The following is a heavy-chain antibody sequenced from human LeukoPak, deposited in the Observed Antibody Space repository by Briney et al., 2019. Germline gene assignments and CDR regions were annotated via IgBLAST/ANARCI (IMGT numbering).Heavy chain of an antibody. CDR3: ARGTNWPYAFYI. V-gene: IGHV3-7*03. CDR1: GFTFSSNW. CDR2: INQDGSDK. J-gene: IGHJ3*02. Sequence: GGSLRISCAASGFTFSSNWMSCVRQAPGKGLEWVANINQDGSDKYYADSMKGRFTISRDNAKNSLYLQMNSLRAEDTAVYYCARGTNWPYAFYIWGQGTMVTVSS. D-gene: IGHD1-1*01.